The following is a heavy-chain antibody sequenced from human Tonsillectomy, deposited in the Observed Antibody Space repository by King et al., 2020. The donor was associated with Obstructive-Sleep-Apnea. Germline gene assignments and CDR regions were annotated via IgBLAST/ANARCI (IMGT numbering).Heavy chain of an antibody. J-gene: IGHJ4*02. V-gene: IGHV3-23*04. D-gene: IGHD5-18*01. Sequence: VQLVESGGGLVQPGGSLRLSCAASGFTFSIYAMSWVRQAPVKGLEWVSTISGSGGSTYYADSVKGRFTITRDNSKNTLYLQMNSLRAEDTAVYYCAKDGFGAMVYYFDYWGQGTLVTVSS. CDR3: AKDGFGAMVYYFDY. CDR2: ISGSGGST. CDR1: GFTFSIYA.